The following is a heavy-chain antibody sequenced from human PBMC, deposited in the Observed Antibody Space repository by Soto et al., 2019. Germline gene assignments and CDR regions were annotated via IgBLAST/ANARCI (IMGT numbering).Heavy chain of an antibody. CDR1: GGTFSSYA. J-gene: IGHJ6*02. D-gene: IGHD6-6*01. CDR2: IIPIFGTA. Sequence: SVKVSCKASGGTFSSYAISWVGQAPVQGLEWMGGIIPIFGTANYAQKFQGRVTITADESTSTAYMELSSLRSEDTAVYYCARDGIAARRYYRMDVWGQATTVTVSS. CDR3: ARDGIAARRYYRMDV. V-gene: IGHV1-69*13.